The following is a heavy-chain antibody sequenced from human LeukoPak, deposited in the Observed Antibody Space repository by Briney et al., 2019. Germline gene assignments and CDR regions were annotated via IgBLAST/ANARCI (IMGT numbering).Heavy chain of an antibody. Sequence: SETLSLTCTVSGGSISSGDYYWSWIRQPPGKGLEWIRYIYYSGSTYYNPSLKSRVTISVDTSKNQFSLKLSSVTAADTAVYYCARSLGLQLRSPLFDYWGQGTLVTVSS. D-gene: IGHD5-24*01. J-gene: IGHJ4*02. V-gene: IGHV4-30-4*01. CDR1: GGSISSGDYY. CDR2: IYYSGST. CDR3: ARSLGLQLRSPLFDY.